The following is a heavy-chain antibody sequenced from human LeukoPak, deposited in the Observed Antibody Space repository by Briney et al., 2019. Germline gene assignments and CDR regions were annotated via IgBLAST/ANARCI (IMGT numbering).Heavy chain of an antibody. Sequence: PGGSLRLSCAASGFTFSTYWMHWVRQAPGKGLVWVSRIDSDGRSPTYADSVKGRFTVSRDNAKNTLLLQMNSLRAEDTAVYYCARGGDPVKYYAEYFQYWGQGTLVTVSS. V-gene: IGHV3-74*01. CDR2: IDSDGRSP. D-gene: IGHD2-21*02. CDR3: ARGGDPVKYYAEYFQY. CDR1: GFTFSTYW. J-gene: IGHJ1*01.